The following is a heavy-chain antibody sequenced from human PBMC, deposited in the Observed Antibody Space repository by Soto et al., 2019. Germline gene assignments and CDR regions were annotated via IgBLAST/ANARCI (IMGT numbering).Heavy chain of an antibody. CDR2: ITATGDRT. V-gene: IGHV3-23*01. Sequence: GSLRLSCADSGFRFSSYSMSWVRQTPGKGLEWVAAITATGDRTYYADSVTGRFTISRDNSKKTHYLQMTSLRAEDTAMYYCATMNGYFEYWGQGTPVTVSS. D-gene: IGHD3-22*01. CDR1: GFRFSSYS. CDR3: ATMNGYFEY. J-gene: IGHJ4*02.